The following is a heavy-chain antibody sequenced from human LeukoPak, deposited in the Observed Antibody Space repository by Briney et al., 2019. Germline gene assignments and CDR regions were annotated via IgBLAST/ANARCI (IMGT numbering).Heavy chain of an antibody. V-gene: IGHV3-23*01. J-gene: IGHJ4*02. D-gene: IGHD6-19*01. CDR2: ISGSGGST. Sequence: GGSLRLSCAASGFTFSSFAMSWVRQAPGKGLEWVSAISGSGGSTYYADSVKGRFTISWKHSKNTLYLQMNSRRADARAVNYWGKESSIAVAGLPGFDYWGQGTLVTVSS. CDR1: GFTFSSFA. CDR3: GKESSIAVAGLPGFDY.